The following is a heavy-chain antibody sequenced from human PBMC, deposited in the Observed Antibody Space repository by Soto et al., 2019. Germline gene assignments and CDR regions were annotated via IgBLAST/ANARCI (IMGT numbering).Heavy chain of an antibody. V-gene: IGHV1-2*02. Sequence: ASVKVSCKASGYTFTSYYIHWVRQAPGQGLEWMGWINPITGGTNYAPKFQGRVTMTRDTSITTAYMELSRLRSDDTAVYYCARNYYDSSDRDYLDYWGQGTPVSVSS. CDR3: ARNYYDSSDRDYLDY. CDR2: INPITGGT. J-gene: IGHJ4*02. D-gene: IGHD3-22*01. CDR1: GYTFTSYY.